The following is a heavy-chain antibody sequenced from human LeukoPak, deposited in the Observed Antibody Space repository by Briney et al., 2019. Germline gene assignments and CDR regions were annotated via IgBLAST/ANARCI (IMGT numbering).Heavy chain of an antibody. V-gene: IGHV4-39*01. D-gene: IGHD3-10*01. J-gene: IGHJ5*02. CDR2: IYYSGST. CDR3: ARLQTLLWFGELTPVFDWFDP. Sequence: NPSETLSLTCTVSGGSISSSSYYWGWIRQPPGKGLEWIGSIYYSGSTYYNPSLKSRVTISVDTSKNQFSLKLSSVTAADTAVYYCARLQTLLWFGELTPVFDWFDPWGQGTLVTVSS. CDR1: GGSISSSSYY.